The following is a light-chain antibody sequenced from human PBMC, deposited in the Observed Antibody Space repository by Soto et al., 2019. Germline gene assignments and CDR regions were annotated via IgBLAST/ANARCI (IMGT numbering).Light chain of an antibody. CDR3: LLYDGGAYV. V-gene: IGLV7-43*01. CDR2: NTR. Sequence: QAVVTQEPSLTVSPGGTVTLTCASSTGAVTSGYYPNCCQQKLGQAPRALIYNTRNKHSWTPARFSGSLLGGKAALTLSGAQLEDEAEYYFLLYDGGAYVFGAGTKGTVL. CDR1: TGAVTSGYY. J-gene: IGLJ1*01.